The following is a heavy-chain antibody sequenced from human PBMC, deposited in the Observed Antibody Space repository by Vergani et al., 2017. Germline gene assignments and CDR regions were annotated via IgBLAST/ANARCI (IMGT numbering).Heavy chain of an antibody. V-gene: IGHV1-69*13. CDR1: GGKFSRHA. CDR3: ARANVELTTIRGDAFDI. J-gene: IGHJ3*02. D-gene: IGHD5-24*01. Sequence: QVQLVQSGAEVKKPGSSVKVSCKASGGKFSRHAINWVRLAPGQGLECMGRIIPIFRTANYAQKFQGRVTITAGESTNTAYMELSSLRPEDTAVYYCARANVELTTIRGDAFDIWGQGTMVTVSS. CDR2: IIPIFRTA.